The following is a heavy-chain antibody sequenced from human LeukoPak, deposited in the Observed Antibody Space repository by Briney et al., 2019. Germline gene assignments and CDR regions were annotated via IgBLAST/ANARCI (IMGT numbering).Heavy chain of an antibody. D-gene: IGHD6-19*01. J-gene: IGHJ4*02. CDR2: INYSGTT. CDR1: GGSISSYH. V-gene: IGHV4-59*08. CDR3: ARQSPNSSGWYDFDY. Sequence: SETLSLTCSVSGGSISSYHWNWIRQPPGKGLEWIGHINYSGTTNYNPSLKSRVTISIDTSKNQFSLKLSSVTAADTAVYYCARQSPNSSGWYDFDYWGQGTLVTVSS.